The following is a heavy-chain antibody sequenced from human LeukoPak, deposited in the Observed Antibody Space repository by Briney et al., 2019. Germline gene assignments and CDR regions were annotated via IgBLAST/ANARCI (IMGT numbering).Heavy chain of an antibody. CDR2: ISSGSSTI. CDR3: ARVAEIQLWLRSAFDY. J-gene: IGHJ4*02. D-gene: IGHD5-18*01. V-gene: IGHV3-48*02. Sequence: GGSLRLSCAASGFTFSTYSMNWDRQAPGKGLEWVSFISSGSSTIYYADSVKGRFTISRDNAKSSLYLQMNSLRDEDTAVYYCARVAEIQLWLRSAFDYWGQGTPVTVSS. CDR1: GFTFSTYS.